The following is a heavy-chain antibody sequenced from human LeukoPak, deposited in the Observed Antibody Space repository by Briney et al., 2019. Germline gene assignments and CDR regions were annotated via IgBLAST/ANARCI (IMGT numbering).Heavy chain of an antibody. CDR3: ARSPVGIAVAGPYYFDY. CDR1: GFTFSSYG. CDR2: IRYDGSNK. D-gene: IGHD6-19*01. J-gene: IGHJ4*02. Sequence: GGSLRLSCAASGFTFSSYGMHWVRQAPGKGLEWVAFIRYDGSNKYYADSVKGRFTISRDNAKNSLYLQMNSLRAEDTAVYYCARSPVGIAVAGPYYFDYWGQGTLVTVSS. V-gene: IGHV3-30*02.